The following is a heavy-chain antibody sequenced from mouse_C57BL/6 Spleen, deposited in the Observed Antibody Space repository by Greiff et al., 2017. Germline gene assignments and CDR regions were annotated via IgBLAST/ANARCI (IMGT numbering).Heavy chain of an antibody. CDR3: ARKGLYYDGSSYLYWYFDV. CDR1: GYTFTDYN. D-gene: IGHD1-1*01. Sequence: EVQRVESGPELVKPGASVKIPCKASGYTFTDYNMDWVKQSHGKSLEWIGDINPNNGGTIYNQKFKGKATLTVAKSSSTTYMELRSLTSEDTAVYYCARKGLYYDGSSYLYWYFDVWGTGTTVTVSS. CDR2: INPNNGGT. J-gene: IGHJ1*03. V-gene: IGHV1-18*01.